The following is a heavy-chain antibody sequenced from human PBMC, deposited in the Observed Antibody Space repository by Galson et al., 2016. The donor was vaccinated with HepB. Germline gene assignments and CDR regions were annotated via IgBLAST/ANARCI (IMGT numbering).Heavy chain of an antibody. CDR2: IYYTGST. CDR3: ARDRRYDFSSGNPRYGMDV. CDR1: GGSVSSGIYY. D-gene: IGHD3-3*01. V-gene: IGHV4-61*01. Sequence: ETLSLTCTVSGGSVSSGIYYWSWTRQPPGKGLEWIGHIYYTGSTNYNSSLKSRVTISTDGSKNQFSLKLSSVAAADTALYYCARDRRYDFSSGNPRYGMDVWGQGATVIVSS. J-gene: IGHJ6*02.